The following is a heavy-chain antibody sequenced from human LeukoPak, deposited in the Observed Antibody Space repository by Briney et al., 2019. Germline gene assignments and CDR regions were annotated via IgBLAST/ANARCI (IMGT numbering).Heavy chain of an antibody. Sequence: PGGSLRLSCAASGFTFDDYIMHWARQAPGKGLEWVSLISWDGDTTYYADSVKGRFTISRDNSKNSQYLQMNSLRAEDTAVYYCAKDHGRDYYGSGRYDYWGQGTLVTVSS. CDR1: GFTFDDYI. J-gene: IGHJ4*02. CDR2: ISWDGDTT. D-gene: IGHD3-10*01. CDR3: AKDHGRDYYGSGRYDY. V-gene: IGHV3-43*01.